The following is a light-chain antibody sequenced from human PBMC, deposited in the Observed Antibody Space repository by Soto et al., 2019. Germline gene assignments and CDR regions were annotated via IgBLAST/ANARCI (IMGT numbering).Light chain of an antibody. J-gene: IGLJ1*01. Sequence: QSVLTQPPSVSGAPGQRVTISCTGSSSNIGAGYDVHWYQQLPGTAPKLLIDGNNNRPSGVPDRFSGSKSGTSASLAITGLQAEDEADYYCQSYDSSLSAPYVFGTGTKVTVL. CDR1: SSNIGAGYD. CDR2: GNN. V-gene: IGLV1-40*01. CDR3: QSYDSSLSAPYV.